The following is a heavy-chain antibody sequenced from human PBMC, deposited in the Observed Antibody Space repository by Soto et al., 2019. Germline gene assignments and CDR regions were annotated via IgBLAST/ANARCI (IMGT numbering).Heavy chain of an antibody. Sequence: SETLSLTCTVSGGSISSGGYYWNWIRQHPGKGLEWIGYMYYSGSTYYNPSVKSRVVISVGTSKNQLSLTLSSVTDADTAVYYCARDRQLKYDSSGYPYYYYGTDVWGQGTTVTVS. CDR2: MYYSGST. V-gene: IGHV4-31*03. CDR1: GGSISSGGYY. J-gene: IGHJ6*02. D-gene: IGHD3-22*01. CDR3: ARDRQLKYDSSGYPYYYYGTDV.